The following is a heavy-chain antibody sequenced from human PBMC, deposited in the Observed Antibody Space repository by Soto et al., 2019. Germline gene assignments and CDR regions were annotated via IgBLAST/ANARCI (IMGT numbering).Heavy chain of an antibody. V-gene: IGHV1-69*08. J-gene: IGHJ6*03. Sequence: QVQLVQSGAEVKKPGSSVKVSCEASGGSLTSYIFTWVRQAPGQGLEWMGRIIPIQGTANYALKFQDRVTITADKSTNTDYMELRSLRPEDTALYYCAKSLVLVDHAYMDVWGKGTTVTVSS. CDR1: GGSLTSYI. CDR3: AKSLVLVDHAYMDV. D-gene: IGHD1-26*01. CDR2: IIPIQGTA.